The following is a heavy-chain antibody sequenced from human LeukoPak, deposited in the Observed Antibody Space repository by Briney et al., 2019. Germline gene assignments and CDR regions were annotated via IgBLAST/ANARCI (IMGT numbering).Heavy chain of an antibody. J-gene: IGHJ3*02. CDR2: ISYDGSNE. Sequence: GGSLRLSCAASGFTFSSYVMHWVRQAPGKGLEWVAIISYDGSNEYYADSVKGRFTISRDNSKNTLFLQMNSLRAEDTAVYYCATKVVTDAFDIWGQGTMVTVSS. D-gene: IGHD3-22*01. CDR3: ATKVVTDAFDI. CDR1: GFTFSSYV. V-gene: IGHV3-30*04.